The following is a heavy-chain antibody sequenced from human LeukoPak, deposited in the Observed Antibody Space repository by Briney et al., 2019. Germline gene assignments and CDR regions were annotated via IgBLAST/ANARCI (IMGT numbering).Heavy chain of an antibody. CDR1: GGSISTSNYY. Sequence: SETLSLTCTVSGGSISTSNYYWGWIRQPPGKGLEWIGNIFYSGSTYYGPSLKSRLTISLDTSRNQFSLKLNSVTAADTAVYYCAKSNGYGLIDIWGKGTMVNVSS. V-gene: IGHV4-39*07. D-gene: IGHD3-10*01. CDR2: IFYSGST. J-gene: IGHJ3*02. CDR3: AKSNGYGLIDI.